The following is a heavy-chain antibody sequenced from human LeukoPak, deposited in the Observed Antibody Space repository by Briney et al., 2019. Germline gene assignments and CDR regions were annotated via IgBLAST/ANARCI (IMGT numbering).Heavy chain of an antibody. D-gene: IGHD3-22*01. CDR3: ARRDYYDSSGSLDYYYGMDV. J-gene: IGHJ6*02. CDR1: DGSMKSYH. CDR2: IYTSGST. V-gene: IGHV4-4*07. Sequence: SETLSLTCSVSDGSMKSYHWSWIRQPAGKGLEWIGRIYTSGSTDYNPSLMSRVTMSVDTSKNQFSLKLRSMTAADTAVYYCARRDYYDSSGSLDYYYGMDVWGQGTTVTVSS.